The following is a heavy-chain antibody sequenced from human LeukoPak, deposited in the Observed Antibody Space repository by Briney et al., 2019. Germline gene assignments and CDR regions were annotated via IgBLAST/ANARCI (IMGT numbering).Heavy chain of an antibody. J-gene: IGHJ4*02. CDR3: ARGSEWLRMYYFDY. D-gene: IGHD5-12*01. Sequence: PSETLSLTCTVSGGSISSYYWSWIRQPPGKGLEWIGYIYYSGSTNFNPSLKSRVNISVDTSNNQFSLKLSSVTAADTAVYYCARGSEWLRMYYFDYWGQGTLVTVSS. CDR1: GGSISSYY. V-gene: IGHV4-59*01. CDR2: IYYSGST.